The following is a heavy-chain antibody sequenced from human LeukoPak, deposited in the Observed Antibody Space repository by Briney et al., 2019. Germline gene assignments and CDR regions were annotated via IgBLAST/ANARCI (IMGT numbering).Heavy chain of an antibody. CDR3: ARFTPIYGMDV. V-gene: IGHV3-74*01. CDR1: GFTFSSYW. CDR2: IASDGSST. Sequence: GGSLRLSCAASGFTFSSYWMNWVRQAPGRGLVWVSRIASDGSSTTYADSVKGRFSISRDNAKNTLYLQMNSLRVEDTAVYYCARFTPIYGMDVWGQGTTVTVSS. J-gene: IGHJ6*02.